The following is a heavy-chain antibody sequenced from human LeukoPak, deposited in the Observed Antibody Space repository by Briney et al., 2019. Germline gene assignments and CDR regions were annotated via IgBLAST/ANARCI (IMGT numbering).Heavy chain of an antibody. Sequence: PSETLSLTCTVSRGSISSSSSYWGWIRQPPGNGLEWIGSIYYSGSTYYNPSLKSQVTISVDTSKNQFSLKLSSVTAADTAVYYCARQETGMVLRYYYYYMDVWGKGTTVTVSS. V-gene: IGHV4-39*01. CDR3: ARQETGMVLRYYYYYMDV. J-gene: IGHJ6*03. D-gene: IGHD5-18*01. CDR1: RGSISSSSSY. CDR2: IYYSGST.